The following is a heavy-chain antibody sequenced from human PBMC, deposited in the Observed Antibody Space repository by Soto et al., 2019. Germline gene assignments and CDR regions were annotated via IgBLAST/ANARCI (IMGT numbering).Heavy chain of an antibody. D-gene: IGHD2-2*01. J-gene: IGHJ4*02. V-gene: IGHV6-1*01. CDR1: GDSVSSNSAA. CDR3: ASGGPTSPCTSRGSFAF. CDR2: TYYRSKWYN. Sequence: SQTLSLTCDISGDSVSSNSAAWNWIRQSPSRGLEWLGRTYYRSKWYNDYAVSVKSRITIKPDTSKNQFSLQLNSVTPEDTALYYCASGGPTSPCTSRGSFAFSGQRTLVPVSA.